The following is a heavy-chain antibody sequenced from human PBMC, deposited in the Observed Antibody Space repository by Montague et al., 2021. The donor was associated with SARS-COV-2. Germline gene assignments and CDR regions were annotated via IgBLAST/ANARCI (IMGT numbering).Heavy chain of an antibody. CDR3: ARGHLSVSMIVVVFTSASYYFDY. D-gene: IGHD3-22*01. V-gene: IGHV4-34*01. CDR1: GGSFVDDH. J-gene: IGHJ4*02. CDR2: IRQSGRT. Sequence: SETLSLTCAVYGGSFVDDHWGWIRQPPGKGLEWIGNIRQSGRTNXNPSLKSRVTISVDTSKNQFSLKLTSVTAADTGLYFCARGHLSVSMIVVVFTSASYYFDYWGQGAQVTVSS.